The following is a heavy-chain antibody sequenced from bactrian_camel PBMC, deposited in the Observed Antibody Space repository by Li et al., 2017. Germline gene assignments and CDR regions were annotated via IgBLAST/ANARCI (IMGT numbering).Heavy chain of an antibody. CDR2: ISNGGGST. Sequence: VQLVESGGGLVQPGGSLRLSCAASGVTFNNHYMNWVRQAPGKGLEWVSRISNGGGSTYYADSVKGRFTIARDNAKNTLYLQLNSLKTEDTAMYYCGKQVDTGGWNNAHWGQGTQVTV. J-gene: IGHJ4*01. D-gene: IGHD7*01. CDR3: GKQVDTGGWNNAH. CDR1: GVTFNNHY. V-gene: IGHV3S1*01.